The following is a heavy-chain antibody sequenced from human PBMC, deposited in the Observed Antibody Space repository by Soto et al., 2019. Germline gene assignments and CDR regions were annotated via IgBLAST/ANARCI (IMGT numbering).Heavy chain of an antibody. Sequence: SETLSLACSVNSYSISRDSVYWIWHRQCPGKGLEYIGYITYNGITFYNPSLKSRVTMSVDTPKNQFSLEVRSVTAADTAVYYWPRERQVGPSSGRFDRWGQGTLVTVSS. J-gene: IGHJ5*02. V-gene: IGHV4-31*03. CDR2: ITYNGIT. CDR1: SYSISRDSVY. CDR3: PRERQVGPSSGRFDR.